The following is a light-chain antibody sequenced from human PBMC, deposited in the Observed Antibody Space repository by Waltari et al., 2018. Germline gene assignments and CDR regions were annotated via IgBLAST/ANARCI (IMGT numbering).Light chain of an antibody. CDR3: QQYGSSPIT. J-gene: IGKJ5*01. V-gene: IGKV3-20*01. Sequence: EIVLTQSPGTLSLSPGEGATLSCRASQTVTSSYLAWYQQKPGQAPSIPIDGESSRATAIPDKFSGSGSGADFTLTISRLEPEDSAVYYCQQYGSSPITFGQGTRLEIK. CDR1: QTVTSSY. CDR2: GES.